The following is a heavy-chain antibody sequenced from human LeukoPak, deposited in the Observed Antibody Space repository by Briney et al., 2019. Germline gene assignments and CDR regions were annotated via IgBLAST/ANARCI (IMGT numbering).Heavy chain of an antibody. V-gene: IGHV3-30-3*01. CDR2: ISYDGSNK. J-gene: IGHJ4*02. CDR3: AREAEWELLHDY. D-gene: IGHD1-26*01. Sequence: AGSSVRLLCAASGFTFSSYAMHWVRQAPGKGREWVAVISYDGSNKYYADSVKGRFTISRDNSKNTLYLQMNSLRAEDTAVYYCAREAEWELLHDYWGQGTLVTVSS. CDR1: GFTFSSYA.